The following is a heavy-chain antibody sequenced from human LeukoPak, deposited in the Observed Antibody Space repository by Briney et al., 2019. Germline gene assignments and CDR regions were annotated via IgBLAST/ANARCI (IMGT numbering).Heavy chain of an antibody. V-gene: IGHV3-23*01. D-gene: IGHD3-22*01. CDR2: ISGSGGTT. Sequence: GGSLRLSCAASGFAFSSYGMSWVRHAPGKGLEWVSGISGSGGTTHYADSVKGRFTISRDNSKNTLFLQMNSLRAEDTAGFYCAKATSIGYSYFDYWGQGTLVTVSS. CDR3: AKATSIGYSYFDY. J-gene: IGHJ4*02. CDR1: GFAFSSYG.